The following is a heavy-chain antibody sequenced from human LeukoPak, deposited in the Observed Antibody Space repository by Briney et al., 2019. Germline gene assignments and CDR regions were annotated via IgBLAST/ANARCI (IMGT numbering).Heavy chain of an antibody. V-gene: IGHV3-23*01. Sequence: GSLRLSCAASGFTFSSYAMSWVRQAPGKGLEWVSAISGSGGSTYYADSVKGRFTISRDNSKNTLYLQMNSLRAEDTAVYYCARGCSSTSCYGYWGQGTLVTVSS. J-gene: IGHJ4*02. CDR2: ISGSGGST. CDR1: GFTFSSYA. D-gene: IGHD2-2*01. CDR3: ARGCSSTSCYGY.